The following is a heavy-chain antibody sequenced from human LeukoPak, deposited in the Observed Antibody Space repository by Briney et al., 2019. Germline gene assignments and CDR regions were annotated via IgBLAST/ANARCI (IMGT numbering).Heavy chain of an antibody. CDR1: GGSFSGYY. Sequence: KPSETLPLTCAVYGGSFSGYYWSWIRQPPGKGLEWIGEINHSGSTNYNPSLKSRVTISVDTSKNQFSLKLSSVTAADTAVYYCAARRHSSSWLYYYYYYGMDVWGQGTTVTVSS. V-gene: IGHV4-34*01. CDR3: AARRHSSSWLYYYYYYGMDV. J-gene: IGHJ6*02. CDR2: INHSGST. D-gene: IGHD6-13*01.